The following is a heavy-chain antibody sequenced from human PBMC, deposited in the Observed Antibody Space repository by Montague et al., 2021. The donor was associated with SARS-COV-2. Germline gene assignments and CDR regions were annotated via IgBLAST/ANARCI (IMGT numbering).Heavy chain of an antibody. J-gene: IGHJ4*02. D-gene: IGHD3-22*01. Sequence: SETLSLTCTVSGGSISSYYCSWIRQPPGKGLEWIGYIYYSWSTNSNPSLKSRVTISVDTSTNQFSLKLSSVTAADTAAYYCAGAYYDSSGYYGYFDYWGQGTRVTVSS. CDR1: GGSISSYY. V-gene: IGHV4-59*13. CDR2: IYYSWST. CDR3: AGAYYDSSGYYGYFDY.